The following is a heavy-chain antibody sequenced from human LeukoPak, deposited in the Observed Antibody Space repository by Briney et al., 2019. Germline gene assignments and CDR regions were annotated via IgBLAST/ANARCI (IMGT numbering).Heavy chain of an antibody. J-gene: IGHJ3*02. Sequence: PGGSLRLSCAASGFTFSNYAMSWVRQAPGKGLEWVSTISGSGGSTYYADSVKGRFTISRDNSKNTLYLQMNSLRAEDTAVYYCAKSALVQSSSWQDDAFDIWGQGTMVTVSS. V-gene: IGHV3-23*01. CDR2: ISGSGGST. CDR3: AKSALVQSSSWQDDAFDI. CDR1: GFTFSNYA. D-gene: IGHD6-13*01.